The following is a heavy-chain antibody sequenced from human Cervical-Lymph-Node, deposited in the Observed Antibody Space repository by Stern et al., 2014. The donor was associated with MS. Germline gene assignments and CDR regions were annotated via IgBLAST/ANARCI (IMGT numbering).Heavy chain of an antibody. V-gene: IGHV3-7*01. Sequence: EGQLEESGGGLVQPGGSLRLSCVASGFTFSTYWMSWVRHAPGKGLGWVANIAQDGGEKYYVDSVKGRFTISRDNTKNSLNLQMDSLRAEDTAVYYCARAPRGISGSDWGQGTLVTVSS. CDR2: IAQDGGEK. J-gene: IGHJ4*02. CDR1: GFTFSTYW. D-gene: IGHD1-1*01. CDR3: ARAPRGISGSD.